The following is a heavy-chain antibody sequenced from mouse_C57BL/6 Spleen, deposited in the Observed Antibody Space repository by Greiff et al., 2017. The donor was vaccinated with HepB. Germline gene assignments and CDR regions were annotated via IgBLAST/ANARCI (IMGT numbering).Heavy chain of an antibody. CDR3: AKKRGNYGAMDY. J-gene: IGHJ4*01. D-gene: IGHD2-1*01. CDR2: IWRGGST. CDR1: GFSLTSYG. Sequence: QVQLQQSGPGLVQPSQSLSITCTVSGFSLTSYGVHWVRQSPGEGLEWLGVIWRGGSTDYNAAFMSRLSITKDNSKSQVFFKMNSLQADDTAIYYCAKKRGNYGAMDYWGQGTSVTVSS. V-gene: IGHV2-5*01.